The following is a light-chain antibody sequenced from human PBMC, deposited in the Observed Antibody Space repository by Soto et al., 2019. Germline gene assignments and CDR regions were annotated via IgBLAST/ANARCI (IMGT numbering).Light chain of an antibody. Sequence: EIVMTQSPDTLSVSPGEVATLSFSVSQSIRSNLAWYQQRPGQAPRLLMYGASTRADGIPARFTGSGSGTEFTLTISSLQSEDFAVYYCQQYHIWPPWTSGQGTKVDIK. CDR2: GAS. CDR1: QSIRSN. CDR3: QQYHIWPPWT. V-gene: IGKV3-15*01. J-gene: IGKJ1*01.